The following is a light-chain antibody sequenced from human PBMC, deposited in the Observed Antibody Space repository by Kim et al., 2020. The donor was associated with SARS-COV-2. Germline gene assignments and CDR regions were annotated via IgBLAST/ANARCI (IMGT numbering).Light chain of an antibody. CDR1: QSVSSN. CDR2: GAS. CDR3: QQYSNWPPLT. J-gene: IGKJ4*01. Sequence: EIVMTQSPATLSVSPGERATLSCRASQSVSSNLAWYQQKPGQAPRLLIYGASTRATGIPARFSGSGSGTEFTLTISSLQSEDFAVYYCQQYSNWPPLTFGGRTKVDI. V-gene: IGKV3-15*01.